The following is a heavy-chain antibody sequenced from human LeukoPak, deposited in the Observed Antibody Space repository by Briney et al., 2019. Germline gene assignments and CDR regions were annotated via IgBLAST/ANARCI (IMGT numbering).Heavy chain of an antibody. CDR2: ISAYNGNT. Sequence: ASVKVSCKASGYTFTSYGISWVRQAPGQGLEWMGWISAYNGNTNYAQKLQGRVTMTTDTSTSTAYMELRSLRPDDTAVYYCARDPRPYCSGGSCFFVYWGQGTLVTVSS. V-gene: IGHV1-18*01. D-gene: IGHD2-15*01. CDR1: GYTFTSYG. J-gene: IGHJ4*02. CDR3: ARDPRPYCSGGSCFFVY.